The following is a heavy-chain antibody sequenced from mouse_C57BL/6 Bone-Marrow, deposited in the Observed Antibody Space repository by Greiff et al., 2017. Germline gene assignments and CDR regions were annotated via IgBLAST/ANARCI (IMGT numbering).Heavy chain of an antibody. CDR1: GFSLTSYA. J-gene: IGHJ1*03. D-gene: IGHD4-1*01. CDR2: IWTGGGT. V-gene: IGHV2-9-1*01. Sequence: VQLQQSGPGLVAPSQRLSITCTVSGFSLTSYAISWVRQPPGKGLEWLGVIWTGGGTNYNSALKSRLSISKDNSKSQVFLKMNSLQTDDTARYYWARTWGYPHWYFDVWGTGTTVTVSS. CDR3: ARTWGYPHWYFDV.